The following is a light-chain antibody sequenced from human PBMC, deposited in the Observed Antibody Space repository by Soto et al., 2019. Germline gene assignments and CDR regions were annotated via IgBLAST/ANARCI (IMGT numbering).Light chain of an antibody. CDR1: QSVSSY. V-gene: IGKV3-11*01. CDR3: QQHGTSTIT. Sequence: TQSPSTLSASVGDTVTVTCRASQSVSSYLAWYQQKPGQAPRLLIYDASNRATGIPARFSGSGSGTEFTLTISRLEPEDFAVYYWQQHGTSTITFGQGTRLEI. CDR2: DAS. J-gene: IGKJ5*01.